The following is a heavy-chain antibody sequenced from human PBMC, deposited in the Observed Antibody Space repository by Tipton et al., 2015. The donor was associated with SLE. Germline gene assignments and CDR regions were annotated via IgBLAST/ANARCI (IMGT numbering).Heavy chain of an antibody. CDR3: AKDINPGAFQRGGAFDI. V-gene: IGHV3-11*01. J-gene: IGHJ3*02. CDR2: IGSGGSDT. CDR1: GVIFSDYY. Sequence: SLRLSCAASGVIFSDYYMAWIRQAPGKGLEWVSYIGSGGSDTYYADSVKGRFTTSRDNAKNSLYLQMDSLRSEDTALYYCAKDINPGAFQRGGAFDIWGQGTLVTVSS. D-gene: IGHD7-27*01.